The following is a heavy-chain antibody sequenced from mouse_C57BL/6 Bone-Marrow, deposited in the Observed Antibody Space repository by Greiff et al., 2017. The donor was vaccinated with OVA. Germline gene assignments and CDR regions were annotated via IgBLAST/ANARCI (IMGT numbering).Heavy chain of an antibody. CDR3: APLFYGNLEGFAY. Sequence: EVKLVESGAELVKPGASVKLSCTASGFNIKDYYMHWVKQRTEQGLEWIGRIDPEDGDTKYAPKFQGQATITADTSSNTAYLQLSSLTSEDTAVYCCAPLFYGNLEGFAYWGKGTLVTVSA. CDR1: GFNIKDYY. CDR2: IDPEDGDT. D-gene: IGHD2-1*01. J-gene: IGHJ3*01. V-gene: IGHV14-2*01.